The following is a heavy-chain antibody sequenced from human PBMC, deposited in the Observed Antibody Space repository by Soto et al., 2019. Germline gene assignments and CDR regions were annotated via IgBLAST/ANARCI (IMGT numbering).Heavy chain of an antibody. CDR1: GGSISSSNW. CDR2: IYHSGST. J-gene: IGHJ6*02. Sequence: QVQLQESGPGLVKPSGTLSLTCAVSGGSISSSNWWSWVRQPPGKGLEWIGEIYHSGSTNYNPSLNSRVTISVDKSKNQFSLKLSSVTAADTAVYYCARAHPPIIAEAGNYYYYGMDVWGQGTTVTVSS. D-gene: IGHD6-19*01. CDR3: ARAHPPIIAEAGNYYYYGMDV. V-gene: IGHV4-4*02.